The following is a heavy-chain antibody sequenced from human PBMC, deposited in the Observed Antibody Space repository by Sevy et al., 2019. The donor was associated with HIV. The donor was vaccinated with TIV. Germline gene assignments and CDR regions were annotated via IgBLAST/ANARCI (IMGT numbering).Heavy chain of an antibody. D-gene: IGHD2-15*01. CDR2: ISPHNGDT. CDR1: GYTFSTYR. Sequence: ASVKVSCKVSGYTFSTYRITWVRQAPGQGLEWMGWISPHNGDTNYAQKLQGRVTMITDTSTSTAYMELRSVRSDDTAVYYCARANCSGGHCYSLAYWGQGTLVTVSS. V-gene: IGHV1-18*01. J-gene: IGHJ4*02. CDR3: ARANCSGGHCYSLAY.